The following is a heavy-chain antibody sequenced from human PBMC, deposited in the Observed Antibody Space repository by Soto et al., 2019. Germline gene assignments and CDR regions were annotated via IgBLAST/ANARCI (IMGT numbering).Heavy chain of an antibody. Sequence: QLQLQESGPGLVKPSETLSLTCTVSGGSISSSSYYWGWIRQPPGKGLEWIGSIYYSGSTYYNPSLKSGVTISVDTSKNQCARKQSSVTAADTAVYYCARQRRTVTPVPGDYWGQGTLVTVSS. CDR3: ARQRRTVTPVPGDY. V-gene: IGHV4-39*01. J-gene: IGHJ4*02. CDR2: IYYSGST. D-gene: IGHD4-17*01. CDR1: GGSISSSSYY.